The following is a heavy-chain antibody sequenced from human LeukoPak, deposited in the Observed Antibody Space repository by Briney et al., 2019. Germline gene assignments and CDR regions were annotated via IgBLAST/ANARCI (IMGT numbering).Heavy chain of an antibody. Sequence: SETLSLTCAVYGGSLSGYYWSWIRQPPGKGLEWIGEINHSGSTNYNPSLKSRVTISVDTSKNQFSLKLSSVTAADTAVYFCARGFRGDNFDYWGHGTLVTVSS. CDR2: INHSGST. CDR3: ARGFRGDNFDY. J-gene: IGHJ4*01. D-gene: IGHD7-27*01. V-gene: IGHV4-34*01. CDR1: GGSLSGYY.